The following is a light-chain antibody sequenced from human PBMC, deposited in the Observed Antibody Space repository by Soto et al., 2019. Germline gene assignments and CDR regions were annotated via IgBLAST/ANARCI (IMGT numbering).Light chain of an antibody. J-gene: IGKJ1*01. CDR3: QQYNDWWT. V-gene: IGKV3-15*01. CDR2: GAS. Sequence: EIVMTQSPATLSVSPGESATLSCRASQSVSNNLTWYQHKPGQPPRLLIYGASTRATGVPGRFSGSGSGTEFTLTISSLQSEDFAVYYCQQYNDWWTFGQGTKVDIK. CDR1: QSVSNN.